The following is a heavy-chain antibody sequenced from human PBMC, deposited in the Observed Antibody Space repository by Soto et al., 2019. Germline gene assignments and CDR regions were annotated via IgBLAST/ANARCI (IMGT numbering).Heavy chain of an antibody. J-gene: IGHJ4*02. V-gene: IGHV3-23*01. CDR2: ISGTLST. D-gene: IGHD6-19*01. Sequence: LRLSCAASGFTFSTYAMGWVRQAPGKGLEWVSSISGTLSTYYADSVKGQFTISRDNSKNTLYLQINSLRPDDTAVYFCAKGYSTGWSEGYFDYWGQGALVTVSS. CDR3: AKGYSTGWSEGYFDY. CDR1: GFTFSTYA.